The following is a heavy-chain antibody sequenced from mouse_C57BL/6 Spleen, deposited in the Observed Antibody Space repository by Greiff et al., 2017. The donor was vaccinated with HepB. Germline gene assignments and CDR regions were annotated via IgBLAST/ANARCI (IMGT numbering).Heavy chain of an antibody. CDR1: GFTFSSYA. J-gene: IGHJ3*01. CDR2: ISDGGSYT. D-gene: IGHD1-1*01. Sequence: EVKLVESGGGLVKPGGSLKLSCAASGFTFSSYAMSWVRQTPEKRLEWVATISDGGSYTYYPDNVKGRFTISRDNAKNNLYLQMSHLKSEDTAMYYCARDYSPFAYWGQGTLVTVSA. CDR3: ARDYSPFAY. V-gene: IGHV5-4*01.